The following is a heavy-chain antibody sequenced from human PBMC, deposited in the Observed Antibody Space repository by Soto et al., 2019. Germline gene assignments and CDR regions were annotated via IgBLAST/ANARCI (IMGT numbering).Heavy chain of an antibody. V-gene: IGHV4-4*02. D-gene: IGHD3-3*01. CDR2: ISHSGSN. J-gene: IGHJ6*02. CDR3: ASYITIFGVVRHGMDV. CDR1: GGSISSSNW. Sequence: QVQLQESGPGLVKPSGTLSLTCAVSGGSISSSNWWSWVRQPPGKGLEWIGEISHSGSNNYNPSLRCRVTISLDKSKNHFSLKLSSVTAADTAVYYCASYITIFGVVRHGMDVWGQGTTVTVSS.